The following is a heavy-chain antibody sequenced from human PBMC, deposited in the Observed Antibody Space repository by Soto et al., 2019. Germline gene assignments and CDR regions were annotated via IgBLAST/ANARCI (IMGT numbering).Heavy chain of an antibody. V-gene: IGHV3-33*01. CDR2: IWYDGSNK. D-gene: IGHD3-10*01. CDR3: ATTYYYGSGSYEDDAFDI. CDR1: GFTFSSYG. Sequence: QVQLVESGGGVVQPGRSLRLSCAASGFTFSSYGMHWVRQAPGKGLEWVAVIWYDGSNKYYADSVKGRFTISRDNSKNTLYLQMNSLRAEDTAVYYCATTYYYGSGSYEDDAFDIWGQGTMVTVSS. J-gene: IGHJ3*02.